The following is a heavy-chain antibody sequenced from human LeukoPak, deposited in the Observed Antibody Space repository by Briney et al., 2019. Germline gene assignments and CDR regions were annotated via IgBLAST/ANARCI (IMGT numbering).Heavy chain of an antibody. CDR1: GGSFSGYY. Sequence: PSETLSLTCAVYGGSFSGYYWSWLRQPPGKGLEWIGEINHSGSTNYNPSLKSRVTISVDTSKNQFSLKLSSVTAADTAVYYCARGPGASRITMVRGARRFDPWGQGTLVTVSS. V-gene: IGHV4-34*01. CDR2: INHSGST. D-gene: IGHD3-10*01. CDR3: ARGPGASRITMVRGARRFDP. J-gene: IGHJ5*02.